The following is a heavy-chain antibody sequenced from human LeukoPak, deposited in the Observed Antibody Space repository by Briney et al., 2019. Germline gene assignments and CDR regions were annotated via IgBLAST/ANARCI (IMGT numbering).Heavy chain of an antibody. V-gene: IGHV4-38-2*01. CDR3: ARAGVVLMVYATLYFDY. Sequence: SSETLSLTCAVCGYSISSGYYWGWIRQPPGKGLEWIGSIYHSGSTYYNPSLKSRVTISVDASKNQFSLKLSSVTAADTAVYYCARAGVVLMVYATLYFDYWGQGTLVTVSS. CDR1: GYSISSGYY. CDR2: IYHSGST. J-gene: IGHJ4*02. D-gene: IGHD2-8*01.